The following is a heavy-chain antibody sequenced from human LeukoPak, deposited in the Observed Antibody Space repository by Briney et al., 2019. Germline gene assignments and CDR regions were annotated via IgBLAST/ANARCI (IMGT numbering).Heavy chain of an antibody. CDR1: GFTVGSTF. Sequence: GGSLRLSCAASGFTVGSTFMSWVRQAPGKGLEWVAVIYSDGRTYYADSVKGRFTISRDNSKNTLYLQMNSLRAEDTARYYCARDLPWIQLAYWGLGTLVTVSS. CDR2: IYSDGRT. V-gene: IGHV3-53*01. D-gene: IGHD5-18*01. J-gene: IGHJ4*02. CDR3: ARDLPWIQLAY.